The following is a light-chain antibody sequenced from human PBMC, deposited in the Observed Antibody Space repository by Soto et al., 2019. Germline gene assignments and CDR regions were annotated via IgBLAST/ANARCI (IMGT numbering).Light chain of an antibody. J-gene: IGKJ4*01. Sequence: DIQMTQSPSTLSASVGDRVTITCRASQSISSWLAWYQQKPGKAPKLLVYDASSLESGVPSRFSGSGSGTEFTLTISSLQPDDFATYYCQQYNSYSLTFGGGTKVEIK. CDR1: QSISSW. CDR3: QQYNSYSLT. CDR2: DAS. V-gene: IGKV1-5*01.